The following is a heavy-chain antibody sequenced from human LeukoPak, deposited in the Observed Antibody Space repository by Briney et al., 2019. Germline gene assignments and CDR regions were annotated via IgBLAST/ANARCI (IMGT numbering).Heavy chain of an antibody. J-gene: IGHJ4*02. D-gene: IGHD6-13*01. V-gene: IGHV1-2*02. CDR1: GYTFTGYY. CDR2: INPNSGGT. Sequence: GAVKVSCKASGYTFTGYYMHWVRQAPGQGLEWRGWINPNSGGTNYAQKFQGRVTMTRDTSISTAYMELSRLRSDDTAVYYCARTPYSSSWYYFDYWGQGTLVTVSS. CDR3: ARTPYSSSWYYFDY.